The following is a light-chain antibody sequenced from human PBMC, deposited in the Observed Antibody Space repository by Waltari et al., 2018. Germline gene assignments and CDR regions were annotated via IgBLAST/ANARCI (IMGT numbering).Light chain of an antibody. CDR3: QQYESSPLT. Sequence: IVLTQSPGTLSLSPGERATLSCRAGQSISNTSLAWYQQKPGQAPRLLIYGASSRATGVPDRFGGSGSGTDFTLTISRLQPEDFAVYYCQQYESSPLTFGGGTKVE. J-gene: IGKJ4*01. CDR2: GAS. CDR1: QSISNTS. V-gene: IGKV3-20*01.